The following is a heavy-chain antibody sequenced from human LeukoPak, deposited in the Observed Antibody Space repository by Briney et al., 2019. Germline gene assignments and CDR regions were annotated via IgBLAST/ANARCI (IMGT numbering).Heavy chain of an antibody. CDR1: GFTFSNYW. V-gene: IGHV3-7*01. J-gene: IGHJ4*02. CDR2: IKQDGSEK. Sequence: GGSLRLSCAASGFTFSNYWMNWVRQAPGKGLEWVANIKQDGSEKNFVDSVKGRFTISRDDAKNSLYLQMNSLRAEDTAVYYCASTNSLDYWGQGALVTVSS. D-gene: IGHD3-3*01. CDR3: ASTNSLDY.